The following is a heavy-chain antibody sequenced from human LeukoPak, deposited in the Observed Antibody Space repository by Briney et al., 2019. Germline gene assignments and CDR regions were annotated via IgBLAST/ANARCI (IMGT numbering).Heavy chain of an antibody. CDR3: ARDEGLGGSPDY. CDR2: IIPILGIA. D-gene: IGHD2-15*01. CDR1: GGTFISYT. Sequence: SVKVSCKASGGTFISYTISWVRQAPGQGVEWMGRIIPILGIANYAQKFQGRVTITAEKSTSTDYMEMSSLRSEDTAVYYCARDEGLGGSPDYWGQGTLVTVSS. J-gene: IGHJ4*02. V-gene: IGHV1-69*04.